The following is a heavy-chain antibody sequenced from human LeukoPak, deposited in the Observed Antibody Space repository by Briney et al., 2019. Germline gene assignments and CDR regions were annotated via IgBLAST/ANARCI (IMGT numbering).Heavy chain of an antibody. J-gene: IGHJ4*02. CDR1: GFTFDDYA. V-gene: IGHV3-9*01. Sequence: GGSLRLSCAASGFTFDDYAIHWVRQAPGKGLEWVSGINWNSVIIDYADSVKGRFTISRDNPKNTLYLQMNSLRAEDTAVYYCARRGAALDYWGQGTLVTVSS. CDR2: INWNSVII. CDR3: ARRGAALDY. D-gene: IGHD6-6*01.